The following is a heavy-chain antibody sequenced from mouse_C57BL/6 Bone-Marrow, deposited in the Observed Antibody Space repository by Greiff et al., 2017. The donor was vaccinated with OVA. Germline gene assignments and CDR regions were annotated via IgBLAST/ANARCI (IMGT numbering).Heavy chain of an antibody. CDR3: AKDYYGSRRFAY. D-gene: IGHD1-1*01. CDR2: IYPRSGNT. J-gene: IGHJ3*01. V-gene: IGHV1-81*01. CDR1: GYTFTSYG. Sequence: VQLQQSGAELARPGASVKLSCKASGYTFTSYGISWVKQRTGQGLEWIGEIYPRSGNTYYNEKLKGKATLTADKSSSTAYMELRSLTSEDSAVYFCAKDYYGSRRFAYWGQGTLVTVSA.